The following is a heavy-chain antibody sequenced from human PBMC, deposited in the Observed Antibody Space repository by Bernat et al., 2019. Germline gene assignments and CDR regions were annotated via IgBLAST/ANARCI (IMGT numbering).Heavy chain of an antibody. V-gene: IGHV4-59*08. CDR1: GGSISGYY. D-gene: IGHD1/OR15-1a*01. J-gene: IGHJ4*02. CDR3: ARLGTGTNPPYDY. Sequence: QVQLQESGPGLVKPSETLSLTCTVSGGSISGYYWSWVRQPPGKGLEQIGYIYYTGTTTYNPSLKSRVTLSVDTSTNQFSLRSNSVTAADTAVYYCARLGTGTNPPYDYWDQGTLVTVSS. CDR2: IYYTGTT.